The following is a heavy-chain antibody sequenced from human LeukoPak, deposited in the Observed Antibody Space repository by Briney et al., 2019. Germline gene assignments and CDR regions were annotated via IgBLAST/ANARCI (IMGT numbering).Heavy chain of an antibody. CDR1: GFTFSSYG. CDR3: AKVVTMIVVVEGALDY. CDR2: ISYDGSNK. V-gene: IGHV3-30*18. D-gene: IGHD3-22*01. J-gene: IGHJ4*02. Sequence: QPGGSLRLSCAASGFTFSSYGMHWVRQAPGKGLEWVAVISYDGSNKYYADSVKGRFTISRDNSKNTLYLQMNSLRAEDTAVYYCAKVVTMIVVVEGALDYWGQGTLVTVSS.